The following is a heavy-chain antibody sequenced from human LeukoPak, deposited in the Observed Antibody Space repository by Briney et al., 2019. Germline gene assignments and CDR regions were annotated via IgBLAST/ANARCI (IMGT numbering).Heavy chain of an antibody. CDR1: GGSMSNYY. Sequence: SETLSLTCTVSGGSMSNYYWSWIRQPPGEGLECIGYIYYTGSTTYNPSLKSRVTISVDTSKNQFSLTLSSVAAADTAVYYCARLATSSGWYYWFDPWGQGTLVTVSS. D-gene: IGHD6-19*01. CDR3: ARLATSSGWYYWFDP. V-gene: IGHV4-59*08. J-gene: IGHJ5*02. CDR2: IYYTGST.